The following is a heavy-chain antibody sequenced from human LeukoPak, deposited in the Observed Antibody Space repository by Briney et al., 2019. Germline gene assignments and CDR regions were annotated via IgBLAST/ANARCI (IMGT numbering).Heavy chain of an antibody. CDR3: ATMSAGYYDSSGYYQPLDY. J-gene: IGHJ4*02. CDR1: GYTLTELS. D-gene: IGHD3-22*01. CDR2: FDPEDGET. Sequence: ASVKVSCKVSGYTLTELSMHWVRQAPGKGLEWMGGFDPEDGETIYAQKFQGRVTMTGDTSTDTAYMELSSLRSEDTAVYYCATMSAGYYDSSGYYQPLDYWGQGTLVTVSS. V-gene: IGHV1-24*01.